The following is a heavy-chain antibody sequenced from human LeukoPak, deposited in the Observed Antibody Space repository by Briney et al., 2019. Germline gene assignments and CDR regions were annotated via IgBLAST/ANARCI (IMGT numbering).Heavy chain of an antibody. D-gene: IGHD2-15*01. V-gene: IGHV1-8*01. CDR1: GYTFTSYD. J-gene: IGHJ4*02. CDR2: MSPNSGNT. CDR3: ARAGGYCGRISCPYYFDY. Sequence: ASVKVSCKASGYTFTSYDINWVRQATGQGLEWMGWMSPNSGNTGYAQKFQGRVTMTRNTSISTAYMELSSLRSEDTAVYYCARAGGYCGRISCPYYFDYWGQGSLVAVSS.